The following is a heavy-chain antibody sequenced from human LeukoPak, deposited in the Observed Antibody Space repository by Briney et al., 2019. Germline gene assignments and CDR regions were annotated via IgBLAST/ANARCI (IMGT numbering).Heavy chain of an antibody. CDR3: AKAGTRDFLNYLDY. CDR1: GFTFSSYA. D-gene: IGHD3-9*01. V-gene: IGHV3-23*01. CDR2: ISGSGGST. J-gene: IGHJ4*02. Sequence: GGSLRLSCAASGFTFSSYAMSWVRQAPGKGLEWVSAISGSGGSTHYADSVKGRFTISRDKSKNTLYLQMNSLRAEDTAVYYCAKAGTRDFLNYLDYWGQGTLVTVSS.